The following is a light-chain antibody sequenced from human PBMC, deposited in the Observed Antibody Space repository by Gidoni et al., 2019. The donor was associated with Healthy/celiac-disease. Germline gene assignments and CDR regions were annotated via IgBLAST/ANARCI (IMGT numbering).Light chain of an antibody. J-gene: IGLJ1*01. Sequence: QSALPQPASVSGSPGQSITISCTGPSSDVGSYNLVSWYQQHPGKAPKLMIYEGSKRPSGVSNRFSGSKSGNTASLTISGRQAEDEADYYCCSYAGSSIFYVFGTGTKVTVL. V-gene: IGLV2-23*01. CDR3: CSYAGSSIFYV. CDR2: EGS. CDR1: SSDVGSYNL.